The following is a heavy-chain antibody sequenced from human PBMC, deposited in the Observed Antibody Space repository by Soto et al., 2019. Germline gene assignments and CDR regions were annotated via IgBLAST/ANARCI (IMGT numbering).Heavy chain of an antibody. CDR1: VGTFSSYA. Sequence: SVKVSCNASVGTFSSYAISWVRQAPGQGLEWVGGIIPIFGTANYAQKFQGRVTITADESTSTAYMELSSLRSEDTAVYYCARGNKYYDFWSGYSPDAFDIWGQGTMVTVSS. CDR3: ARGNKYYDFWSGYSPDAFDI. J-gene: IGHJ3*02. V-gene: IGHV1-69*13. D-gene: IGHD3-3*01. CDR2: IIPIFGTA.